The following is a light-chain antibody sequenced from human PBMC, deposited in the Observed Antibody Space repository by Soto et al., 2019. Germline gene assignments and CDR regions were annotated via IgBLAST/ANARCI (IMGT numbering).Light chain of an antibody. CDR1: QRVSSSY. V-gene: IGKV3-20*01. J-gene: IGKJ4*01. Sequence: PGARATLSCRASQRVSSSYLAWYQQKPGQAPRLLIYGASSRATGIPDRFSGSGSGTDFTLTISRLEPEDFAVYYCQQYGSSPPTLTFGGGTKVEIK. CDR3: QQYGSSPPTLT. CDR2: GAS.